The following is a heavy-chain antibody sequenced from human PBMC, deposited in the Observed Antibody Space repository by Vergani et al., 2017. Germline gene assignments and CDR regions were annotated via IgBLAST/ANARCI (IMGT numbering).Heavy chain of an antibody. V-gene: IGHV4-59*01. J-gene: IGHJ5*02. CDR1: GGSISSYY. D-gene: IGHD3-10*01. CDR2: IYYSGST. CDR3: ATAPPGSAWGFDP. Sequence: QVQLQESGPGLVKPSETLSLTCTVSGGSISSYYWSWIRQPPGKGLEWIGYIYYSGSTNYNPSLKSRVTISVDTSKNQFSLKLSSVTAADTAVYYCATAPPGSAWGFDPWGQGTLVTVSS.